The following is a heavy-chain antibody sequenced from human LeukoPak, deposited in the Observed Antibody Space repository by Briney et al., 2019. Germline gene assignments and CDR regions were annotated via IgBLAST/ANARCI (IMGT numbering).Heavy chain of an antibody. CDR1: GFTFSTNG. Sequence: PGGSLRLSCAASGFTFSTNGIHWVRQAPGKGLEWVTYIRKDGSDKWYAKSVKGRFTISRDNYKNTVILQMNSLRPEHTALYYCAKDDQWSLDHWGQGALVTVSS. V-gene: IGHV3-30*02. CDR2: IRKDGSDK. J-gene: IGHJ5*02. D-gene: IGHD2-15*01. CDR3: AKDDQWSLDH.